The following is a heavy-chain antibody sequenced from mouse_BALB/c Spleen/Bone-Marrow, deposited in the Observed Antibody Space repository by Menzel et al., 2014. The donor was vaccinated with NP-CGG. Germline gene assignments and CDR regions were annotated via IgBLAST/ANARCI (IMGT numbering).Heavy chain of an antibody. CDR3: ARGDLLRGFAY. Sequence: VQLKHSGGGLVQPGGSRKLSCAASGFTFSSLGMHWVRQAPEKGLEWVAYISSGSSTIYYADTVKGRFTISRDNPKNTLFLQMTSLRSEDTAMYYCARGDLLRGFAYWGQGTLVTVSA. D-gene: IGHD1-1*01. V-gene: IGHV5-17*02. CDR1: GFTFSSLG. J-gene: IGHJ3*01. CDR2: ISSGSSTI.